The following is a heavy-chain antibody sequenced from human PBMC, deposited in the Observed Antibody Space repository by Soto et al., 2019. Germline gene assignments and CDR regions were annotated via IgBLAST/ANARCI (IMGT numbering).Heavy chain of an antibody. V-gene: IGHV3-33*01. CDR2: VWLGGRNK. D-gene: IGHD4-17*01. CDR1: GFSFSSFG. J-gene: IGHJ6*02. CDR3: GRASDRTTVTRGGVDV. Sequence: QVQLVESGGGVVQPGRSLRLSCAASGFSFSSFGMHWVRQAPGKGLEWVAVVWLGGRNKYYAESVRGRFTISRDDSSNTLYVEMDSLRVEDTAGYYCGRASDRTTVTRGGVDVWGQGNTVNVSS.